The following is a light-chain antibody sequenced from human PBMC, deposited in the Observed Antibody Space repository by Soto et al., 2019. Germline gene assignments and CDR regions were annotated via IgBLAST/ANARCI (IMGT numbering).Light chain of an antibody. CDR2: EVS. CDR1: SSDVGRYNY. V-gene: IGLV2-8*01. Sequence: QSALTQPPSASGSPGQSVTISCTGTSSDVGRYNYVSWYQQHPGKAPKLMIYEVSKRPSGVPDRFSGSKSGNTASLTVSGLQAEDEADYYCSSYAGSNIWVFGGGTKVTVL. CDR3: SSYAGSNIWV. J-gene: IGLJ3*02.